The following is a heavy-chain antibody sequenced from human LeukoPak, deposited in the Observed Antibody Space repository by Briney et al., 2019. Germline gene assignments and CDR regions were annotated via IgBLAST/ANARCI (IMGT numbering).Heavy chain of an antibody. Sequence: GGSLRLSCAASGFTFSSYSMNWVRQAPGKGLEWVSSISSSSSYIYYADSVKGRFTISRDNAKNSLYLQMNSLRAEDTAVYYCARGGVVGDNPPEGYFDYWGQGTLVTVSS. CDR1: GFTFSSYS. J-gene: IGHJ4*02. V-gene: IGHV3-21*04. CDR2: ISSSSSYI. CDR3: ARGGVVGDNPPEGYFDY. D-gene: IGHD1-1*01.